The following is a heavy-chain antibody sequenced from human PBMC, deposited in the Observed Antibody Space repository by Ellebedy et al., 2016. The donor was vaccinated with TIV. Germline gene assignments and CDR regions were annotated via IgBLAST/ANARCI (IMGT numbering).Heavy chain of an antibody. D-gene: IGHD3-10*01. CDR1: GFTFSSYS. CDR2: IKQDGSEK. Sequence: GESLKISCAASGFTFSSYSMSWVRQAPGKGLEWVANIKQDGSEKDYVDSVKGRFPISRDNAKNSLYLQMNSLRAEDTAVYYCAREGAGGFDYWGQGTLVTVSS. V-gene: IGHV3-7*03. CDR3: AREGAGGFDY. J-gene: IGHJ4*02.